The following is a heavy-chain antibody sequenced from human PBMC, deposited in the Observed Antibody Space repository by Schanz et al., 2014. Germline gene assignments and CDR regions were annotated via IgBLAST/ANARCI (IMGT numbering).Heavy chain of an antibody. CDR2: INPNSGGT. CDR1: GYTFTGYS. D-gene: IGHD1-26*01. J-gene: IGHJ4*02. Sequence: QVQLVQSGADVKKPGASVKVSCKASGYTFTGYSMHWVRQAPGQGLEWMGRINPNSGGTNYAQKFQGRVTMTRDTSISTVYMELTRLTFDDTAIYYCARDRDQWDGNYLDYWGQGTLVTVSS. CDR3: ARDRDQWDGNYLDY. V-gene: IGHV1-2*06.